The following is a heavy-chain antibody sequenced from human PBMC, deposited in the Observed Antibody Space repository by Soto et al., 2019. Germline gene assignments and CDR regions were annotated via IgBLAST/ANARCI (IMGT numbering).Heavy chain of an antibody. V-gene: IGHV3-23*01. CDR1: GFTFSSYA. CDR3: AKDRPHYYDILTCTNWFDP. Sequence: GGSLRLSCAASGFTFSSYAMSWVRQAPGKGLEWVSAISGSGGSTYYADSVKGRFTISRDNSKNTLYLQMNSLRAEDTAVYYCAKDRPHYYDILTCTNWFDPWGQGTLVTVSS. CDR2: ISGSGGST. D-gene: IGHD3-9*01. J-gene: IGHJ5*02.